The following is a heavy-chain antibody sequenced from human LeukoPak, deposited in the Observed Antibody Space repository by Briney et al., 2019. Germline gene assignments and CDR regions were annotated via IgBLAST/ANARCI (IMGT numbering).Heavy chain of an antibody. CDR2: ISYDGNNK. D-gene: IGHD6-19*01. CDR1: AFTISSSS. V-gene: IGHV3-30*18. Sequence: GRSLRLSCVAAAFTISSSSMHCVRHAKGEGLEWGVVISYDGNNKSYEDSVKGRLTTSRDNYKKTLYLQMNSMLAEDTAVYYYAKDPYSSGWYARFDYWGQGTLVTVSS. CDR3: AKDPYSSGWYARFDY. J-gene: IGHJ4*02.